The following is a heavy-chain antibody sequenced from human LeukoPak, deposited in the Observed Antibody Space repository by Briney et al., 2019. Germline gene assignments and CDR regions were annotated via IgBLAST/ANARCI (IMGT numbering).Heavy chain of an antibody. Sequence: GGSLRLSCAASGFTYSIFSMRWVRQAPGKGLEWVSTIGASGSRTYYADSVKGRFTIYRENSKNTLYLQMNNLRGEDTAVYFCATALSMSNPAKIDYWGQGTLVTVSS. D-gene: IGHD6-6*01. CDR2: IGASGSRT. CDR1: GFTYSIFS. J-gene: IGHJ4*02. CDR3: ATALSMSNPAKIDY. V-gene: IGHV3-23*01.